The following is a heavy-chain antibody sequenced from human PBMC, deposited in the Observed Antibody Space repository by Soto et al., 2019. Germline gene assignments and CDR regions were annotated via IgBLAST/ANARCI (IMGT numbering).Heavy chain of an antibody. J-gene: IGHJ5*02. D-gene: IGHD2-15*01. CDR2: ISPGSRYP. CDR1: GFKISSSS. CDR3: VRGGGGGLFDP. Sequence: PGVSLRLSCAAFGFKISSSSMNWVRQAPGKGLEWLSYISPGSRYPAYADSVKGRFTISRDNAKRSLYLQMMSLTAEDTAIYYCVRGGGGGLFDPWGQGTMVTVSS. V-gene: IGHV3-21*05.